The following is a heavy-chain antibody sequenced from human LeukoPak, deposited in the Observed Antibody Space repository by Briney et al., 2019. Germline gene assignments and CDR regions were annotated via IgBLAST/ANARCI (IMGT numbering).Heavy chain of an antibody. CDR3: AKDYHDSSGYFRVPHVFDY. V-gene: IGHV3-30*02. CDR1: GFTVNNNY. D-gene: IGHD3-22*01. CDR2: IRYDARNK. J-gene: IGHJ4*02. Sequence: GGSLRLSCAASGFTVNNNYMSWVRQAPGKGLEWVAFIRYDARNKYYADSVKGRFTISRDNSKNTLYLQMNSLRAEDTAVYYCAKDYHDSSGYFRVPHVFDYWGQGTLVTVSS.